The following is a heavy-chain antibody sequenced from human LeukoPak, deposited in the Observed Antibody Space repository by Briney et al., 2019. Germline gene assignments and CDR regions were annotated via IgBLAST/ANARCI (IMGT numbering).Heavy chain of an antibody. CDR1: GFTFSTYA. Sequence: PGGSLRLSCAVSGFTFSTYAMHWVRQAPGKGLEWVAFISYDGRNKYYADSVKGRFTISRDNSKNTLFLQMNSLRAEDTAVYYCAKGYYEIHDAFDIWGKGQWSPSLQ. D-gene: IGHD3-9*01. CDR3: AKGYYEIHDAFDI. CDR2: ISYDGRNK. J-gene: IGHJ3*02. V-gene: IGHV3-30*04.